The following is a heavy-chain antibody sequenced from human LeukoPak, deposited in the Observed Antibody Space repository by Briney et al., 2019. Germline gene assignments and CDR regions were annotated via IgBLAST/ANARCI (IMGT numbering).Heavy chain of an antibody. CDR1: GGSISTYY. J-gene: IGHJ1*01. CDR2: INHSGST. CDR3: ARGQTTVYFQH. V-gene: IGHV4-34*01. Sequence: SETLSLTCTVSGGSISTYYWNWIRQPPGKGLEWIGEINHSGSTNYNPSLKSRVTISVDTSKNQFSLKLSSVTAADTAVYYCARGQTTVYFQHWGQGTLVTVSS. D-gene: IGHD4-17*01.